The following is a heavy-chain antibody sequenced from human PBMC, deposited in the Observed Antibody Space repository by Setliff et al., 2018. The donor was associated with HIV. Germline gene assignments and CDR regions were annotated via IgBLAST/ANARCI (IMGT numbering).Heavy chain of an antibody. Sequence: PGGSLRLSCAASGFTFSDHYMDWVRQSPGKGLEWVGRIANKADSHTIQYAASVQGRFTISRDDSKNSLYLQMSNLQAEDTALYYCTPIHNYTDHCPDSWGQGTLVTVSS. V-gene: IGHV3-72*01. CDR3: TPIHNYTDHCPDS. D-gene: IGHD2-21*02. CDR2: IANKADSHTI. J-gene: IGHJ5*01. CDR1: GFTFSDHY.